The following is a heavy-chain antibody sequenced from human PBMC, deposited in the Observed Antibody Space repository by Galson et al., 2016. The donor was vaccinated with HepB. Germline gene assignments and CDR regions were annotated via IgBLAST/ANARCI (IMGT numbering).Heavy chain of an antibody. V-gene: IGHV4-59*08. CDR1: GGSISDYY. CDR2: ISDSGST. J-gene: IGHJ6*02. CDR3: ARQRIPHYYGMDV. Sequence: SETLSLTCTVSGGSISDYYWSWIRQPPGKGLEWIGYISDSGSTNYNPSPQSRVTISLDTSKSHLSLKVRSVTAADTAVYYCARQRIPHYYGMDVWGQGTTVIVSS.